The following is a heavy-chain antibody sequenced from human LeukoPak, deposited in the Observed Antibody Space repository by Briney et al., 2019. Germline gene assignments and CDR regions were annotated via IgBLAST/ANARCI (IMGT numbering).Heavy chain of an antibody. CDR3: ARGGSSSWRIGYYFVF. Sequence: PSETVSLTCTVSGGSISSYYWNWIRQPPGKGLEWIGFIYSSGSTNYNPSLKSRVTQSVDTSKNQFSLRLRSVTDADTAVYHCARGGSSSWRIGYYFVFWGQGALVTVSS. CDR2: IYSSGST. CDR1: GGSISSYY. V-gene: IGHV4-59*01. J-gene: IGHJ4*02. D-gene: IGHD6-13*01.